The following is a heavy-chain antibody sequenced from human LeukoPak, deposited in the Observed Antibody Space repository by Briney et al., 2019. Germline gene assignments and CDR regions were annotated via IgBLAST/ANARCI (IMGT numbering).Heavy chain of an antibody. Sequence: ASVKVSCKASGYSFTSYNMHWVRQAPGQGLEWMGWINPNSGCTNFAQNFQGRVTMTRDTSISTAYMELSRLRSDDTAVYYCARAPRGFCSGGSCFDFWGQGSLVTVSS. CDR1: GYSFTSYN. V-gene: IGHV1-2*02. CDR2: INPNSGCT. D-gene: IGHD2-15*01. J-gene: IGHJ4*02. CDR3: ARAPRGFCSGGSCFDF.